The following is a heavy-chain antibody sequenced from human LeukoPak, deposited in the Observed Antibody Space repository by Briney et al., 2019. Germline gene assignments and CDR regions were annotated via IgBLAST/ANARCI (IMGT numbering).Heavy chain of an antibody. CDR1: GGSISSGGYY. Sequence: PSQTLSLTCTVSGGSISSGGYYWSWIRQPPGKGLEWIGYIYHSGSTYYNPSLKSRVTISVGTSKNQFSLKLSSVTAADTAVYYCARSVGSFLFDYWGQGTLVTVSS. V-gene: IGHV4-30-2*01. CDR3: ARSVGSFLFDY. CDR2: IYHSGST. J-gene: IGHJ4*02. D-gene: IGHD1-26*01.